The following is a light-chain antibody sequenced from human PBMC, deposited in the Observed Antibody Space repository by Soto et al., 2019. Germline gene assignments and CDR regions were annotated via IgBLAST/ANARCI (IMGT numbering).Light chain of an antibody. V-gene: IGKV3-20*01. CDR1: QSVGRNF. CDR2: GAS. CDR3: HQYAASPLT. Sequence: EIVLTQSPGTLSLSPGESTTLSCRASQSVGRNFLAWYQQKPGRAPSLLIHGASYRATGIPDRFSGSGSETDFTLTISRLEPEDSAVYYCHQYAASPLTFGGGTKVEIK. J-gene: IGKJ4*01.